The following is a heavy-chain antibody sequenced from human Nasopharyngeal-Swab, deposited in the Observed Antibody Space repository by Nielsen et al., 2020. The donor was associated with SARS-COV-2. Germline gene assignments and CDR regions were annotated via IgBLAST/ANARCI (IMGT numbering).Heavy chain of an antibody. D-gene: IGHD3-22*01. CDR3: AREPDTMIAVSPDAFDI. V-gene: IGHV4-61*01. CDR2: IYYSGST. CDR1: GGSVSSGSYY. J-gene: IGHJ3*02. Sequence: SETLSLTCTVSGGSVSSGSYYWSWIRQPPGKGLEWIGYIYYSGSTNYNPSLKRRVTISVDTSKNQFSLKLSSVTAADTAVYYCAREPDTMIAVSPDAFDIWGQGTMVTVSS.